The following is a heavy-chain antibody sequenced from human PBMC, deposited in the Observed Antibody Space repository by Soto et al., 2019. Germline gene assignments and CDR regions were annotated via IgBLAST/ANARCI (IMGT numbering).Heavy chain of an antibody. V-gene: IGHV3-9*01. CDR2: ISWNSGSI. CDR1: GFTFDDYA. Sequence: EVQLVESGGGLVQPGRSLRLSCAASGFTFDDYAMHWVRQAPGKGLEWVSGISWNSGSIGYADSVKGRFTISRDNAKNSLYLQMTSLRAEDTALYYCAKGPASAGVYYFDYWGQGTLVTVSS. D-gene: IGHD6-13*01. CDR3: AKGPASAGVYYFDY. J-gene: IGHJ4*02.